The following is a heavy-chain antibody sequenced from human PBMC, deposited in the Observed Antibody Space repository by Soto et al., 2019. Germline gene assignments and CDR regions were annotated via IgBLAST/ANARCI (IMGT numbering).Heavy chain of an antibody. CDR2: INNDGIDT. CDR1: GFTFIDYW. Sequence: EVQLVESGGGVVQPGGSLRLSCAASGFTFIDYWMHWVRQGPGKGPVWVARINNDGIDTTYADSVKGRFTISRDNTKNMVYLEMNSLRADDTAVYYCARDGSMVRERWFDPWGQGTLVTVSS. V-gene: IGHV3-74*03. CDR3: ARDGSMVRERWFDP. J-gene: IGHJ5*02. D-gene: IGHD3-10*01.